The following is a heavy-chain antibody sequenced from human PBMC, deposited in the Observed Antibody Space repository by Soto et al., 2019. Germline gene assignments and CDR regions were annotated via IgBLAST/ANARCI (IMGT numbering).Heavy chain of an antibody. J-gene: IGHJ4*01. CDR1: GGSISSGGYY. CDR3: ARGVLH. CDR2: ISYSGST. V-gene: IGHV4-31*03. Sequence: QVQLQESGPGLVQPSQTLSLTCTVSGGSISSGGYYWSWIRQHPWTGLVWIGHISYSGSTYYNTSLKGRVTISVDTSRNQFSLIVNSVTAADTAVYYCARGVLHWGQGTLVTVSS.